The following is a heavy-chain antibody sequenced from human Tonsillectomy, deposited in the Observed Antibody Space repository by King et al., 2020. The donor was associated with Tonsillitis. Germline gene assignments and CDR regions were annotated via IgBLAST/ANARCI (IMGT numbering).Heavy chain of an antibody. CDR1: GFTFSGEC. J-gene: IGHJ4*02. V-gene: IGHV3-33*01. Sequence: VQLVESGGGVVQPGRSLRLSCAASGFTFSGECMPWVLQAPGKGLEGVAMYLFDWRNKYYADSVKGRFHIPRDNSKNTLYLQMNSLRAEDTAVYYCAREGYYYDSSGSNPFDYWGQGTLVTVSS. CDR2: YLFDWRNK. D-gene: IGHD3-22*01. CDR3: AREGYYYDSSGSNPFDY.